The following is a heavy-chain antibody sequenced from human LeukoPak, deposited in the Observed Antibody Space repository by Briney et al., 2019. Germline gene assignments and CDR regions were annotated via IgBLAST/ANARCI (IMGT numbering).Heavy chain of an antibody. CDR3: ARETKQLGYSYAGAY. CDR1: GYTFTSYY. CDR2: INPSGGST. D-gene: IGHD5-18*01. Sequence: ASVKVSCKASGYTFTSYYMHWVRQAPGQGLGWMGMINPSGGSTSYTQKFQGRGTMTRDTSTSTVYMELSSLRSEDTAVYYCARETKQLGYSYAGAYWRRGSLVTV. V-gene: IGHV1-46*01. J-gene: IGHJ4*02.